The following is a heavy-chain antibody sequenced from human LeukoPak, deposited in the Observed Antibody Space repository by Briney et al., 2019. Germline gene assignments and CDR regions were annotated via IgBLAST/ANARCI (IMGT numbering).Heavy chain of an antibody. D-gene: IGHD2-15*01. J-gene: IGHJ3*02. CDR3: ARQVADAFDI. V-gene: IGHV3-33*01. Sequence: AGRSLRLSCAASGFTFSNYGMHWVRQAPGKGLEWVAVIWYDGSNKYYADSVKGRFTISRDNSKNTLYLQMNSLRAEDTAVYYCARQVADAFDIWGQGTMVTVSS. CDR2: IWYDGSNK. CDR1: GFTFSNYG.